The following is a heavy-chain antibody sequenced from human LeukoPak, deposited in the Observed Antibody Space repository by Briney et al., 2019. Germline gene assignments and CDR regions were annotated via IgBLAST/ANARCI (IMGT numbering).Heavy chain of an antibody. CDR2: IYSGGST. Sequence: PGGSLRLSCAASGFTVSSNYMSWVRQAPGKGLEWVSVIYSGGSTYYADSVKGRFTISRDNSKNTLYLEINSLRAEDTAVYYCARGVLVSRFEVAEADAFDIWGQGTMVTVSS. CDR3: ARGVLVSRFEVAEADAFDI. CDR1: GFTVSSNY. D-gene: IGHD2-21*01. V-gene: IGHV3-66*01. J-gene: IGHJ3*02.